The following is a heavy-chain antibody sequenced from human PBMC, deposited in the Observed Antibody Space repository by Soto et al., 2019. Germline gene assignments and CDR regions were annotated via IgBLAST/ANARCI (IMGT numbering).Heavy chain of an antibody. Sequence: GGSLRLSCETSGFTFASASMSWVRQAPGKGLEWVSSVTPSGDATYSADSVKGRFTISRDNSKNTLYLQMNSLRVEDTAVYYCAKLTTSWGQGTLVTISS. J-gene: IGHJ5*02. V-gene: IGHV3-23*01. CDR1: GFTFASAS. CDR2: VTPSGDAT. CDR3: AKLTTS.